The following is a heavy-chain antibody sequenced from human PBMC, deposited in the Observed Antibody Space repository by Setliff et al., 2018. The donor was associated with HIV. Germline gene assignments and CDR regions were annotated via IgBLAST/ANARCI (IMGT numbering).Heavy chain of an antibody. D-gene: IGHD6-13*01. Sequence: SVKVSCKTSGGSFDMHTISWVRQAPGQGLEFVGRIIPIIDTTNYTQKFQGRVTITADKSANTTYMELRSLRSEDTAIYYCATMSRSSRNWAIFDYWGQGVLVTVSS. CDR2: IIPIIDTT. CDR3: ATMSRSSRNWAIFDY. J-gene: IGHJ4*02. CDR1: GGSFDMHT. V-gene: IGHV1-69*08.